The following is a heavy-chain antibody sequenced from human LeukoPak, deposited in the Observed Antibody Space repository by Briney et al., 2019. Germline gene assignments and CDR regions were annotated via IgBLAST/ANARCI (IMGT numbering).Heavy chain of an antibody. CDR1: GGSFSGYY. CDR3: TREGYGSSGYYLDY. J-gene: IGHJ4*02. D-gene: IGHD3-22*01. V-gene: IGHV4-34*01. CDR2: INHSGST. Sequence: SETLSLTCAVYGGSFSGYYWSWIRQPPGKGLEWIGEINHSGSTNYNPSLKSRVTISVDTSKNQVSLKLSSVTVADTAFYYCTREGYGSSGYYLDYWGQGTLVTVSS.